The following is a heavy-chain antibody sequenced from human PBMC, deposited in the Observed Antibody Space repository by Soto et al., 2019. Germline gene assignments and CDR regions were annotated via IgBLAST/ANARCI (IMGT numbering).Heavy chain of an antibody. Sequence: QIQLVQSGAEVKKPGASVKVSCKACGYTFSSYHITWVRQAPGQGLEWMGWISAYNGNTNYAQNLQGRVTMTTDPSTSTAYMELRSLRCDDTAVYYCARDLPPVDYWGQGTLVTVSS. CDR1: GYTFSSYH. CDR3: ARDLPPVDY. V-gene: IGHV1-18*01. CDR2: ISAYNGNT. J-gene: IGHJ4*02.